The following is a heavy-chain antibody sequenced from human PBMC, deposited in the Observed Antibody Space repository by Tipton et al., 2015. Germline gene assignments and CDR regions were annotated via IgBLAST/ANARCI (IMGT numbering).Heavy chain of an antibody. CDR2: IRYSGGT. CDR3: AREIAYYYGMDV. Sequence: TLTLTCTVSGTSLSGFYWTWIRQPPGKGLEWIGYIRYSGGTNYKPSLRERVSISLDMSKNQFPLKLRSVTAADTAMYFCAREIAYYYGMDVWGQGTTVTVSS. V-gene: IGHV4-59*01. CDR1: GTSLSGFY. J-gene: IGHJ6*02.